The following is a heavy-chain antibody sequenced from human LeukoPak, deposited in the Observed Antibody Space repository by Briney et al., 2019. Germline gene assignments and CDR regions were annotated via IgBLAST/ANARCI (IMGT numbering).Heavy chain of an antibody. CDR2: ISYSGSSP. CDR1: GIRFHRYA. J-gene: IGHJ3*01. Sequence: GGSLRLSCAASGIRFHRYAMTWVRQAPGKGLEWVSAISYSGSSPYYGDSVKGRFTISRDNSKNTVYLQMNSLRDEDTALYYCAKDSSVLPNALDLWGQGTMVTVSS. CDR3: AKDSSVLPNALDL. V-gene: IGHV3-23*01. D-gene: IGHD4/OR15-4a*01.